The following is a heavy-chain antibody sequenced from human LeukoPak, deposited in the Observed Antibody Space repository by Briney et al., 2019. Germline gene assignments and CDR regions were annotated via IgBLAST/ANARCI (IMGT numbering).Heavy chain of an antibody. CDR2: VYNGGST. CDR3: ARHVRPWGAFVSRGFDY. D-gene: IGHD1-26*01. J-gene: IGHJ4*02. Sequence: PSETLSLTCAVYGGSFNDYFWTWIRQPPGKGLEWIGEVYNGGSTNYNPSLKSRVIISVDTSKNQFSLRLSSVTAADTAVYYCARHVRPWGAFVSRGFDYWGQGTLVTVSS. CDR1: GGSFNDYF. V-gene: IGHV4-34*01.